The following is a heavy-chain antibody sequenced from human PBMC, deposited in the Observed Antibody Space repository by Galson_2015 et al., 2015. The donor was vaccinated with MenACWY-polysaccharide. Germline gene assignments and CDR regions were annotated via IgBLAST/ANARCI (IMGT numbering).Heavy chain of an antibody. V-gene: IGHV5-51*01. D-gene: IGHD1-26*01. J-gene: IGHJ4*02. CDR3: ASRPRGSYFGRFDY. CDR2: GDSDT. Sequence: GDSDTRYSPSFQGQVTISADKSISTAYLQWSSLKASDTAMYYCASRPRGSYFGRFDYWGQGTLVTVSS.